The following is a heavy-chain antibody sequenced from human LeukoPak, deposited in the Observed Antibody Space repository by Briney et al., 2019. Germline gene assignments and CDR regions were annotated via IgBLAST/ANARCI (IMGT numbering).Heavy chain of an antibody. V-gene: IGHV3-7*01. Sequence: GGSLRLSCAVSGFTFTSYWMSWVRQAPGKGLEWVANIKDDGGEKYYVDSVKGRFTISRDNTKNLLFLQMNSLRAEDTAVYYCGRDPYYDALDNWGQGTLVTVSS. CDR3: GRDPYYDALDN. CDR2: IKDDGGEK. CDR1: GFTFTSYW. J-gene: IGHJ4*02. D-gene: IGHD3-22*01.